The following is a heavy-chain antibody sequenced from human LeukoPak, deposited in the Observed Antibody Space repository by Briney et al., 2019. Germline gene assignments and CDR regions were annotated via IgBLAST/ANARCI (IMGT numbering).Heavy chain of an antibody. D-gene: IGHD2-21*01. CDR3: ARHIVVVIAPYDY. Sequence: GGSLRLSCAASGFTFSSYAMSWVRQAPGKGLEWVSAISGSGGSTYYADSVKGRFTISRDNSKNTLYLQMNSLRAEDTAVYYCARHIVVVIAPYDYWGQGSLVTVSS. J-gene: IGHJ4*02. CDR2: ISGSGGST. CDR1: GFTFSSYA. V-gene: IGHV3-23*01.